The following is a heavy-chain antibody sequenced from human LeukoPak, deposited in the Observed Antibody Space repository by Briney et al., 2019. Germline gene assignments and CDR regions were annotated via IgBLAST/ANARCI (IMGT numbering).Heavy chain of an antibody. CDR1: GASISSGDYY. J-gene: IGHJ5*02. V-gene: IGHV4-30-4*08. CDR2: IYYSGST. Sequence: SETLSLTCTVSGASISSGDYYWSWIRQPPGEGLEWIGYIYYSGSTYYNPSLKSRLTISVDTSKNQFSLKLTSVTAADTAVYYCARWAIFGVAWGQGTLVTVSS. CDR3: ARWAIFGVA. D-gene: IGHD3-3*01.